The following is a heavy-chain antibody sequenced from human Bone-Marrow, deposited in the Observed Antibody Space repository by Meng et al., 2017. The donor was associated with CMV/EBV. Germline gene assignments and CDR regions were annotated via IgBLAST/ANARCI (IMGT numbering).Heavy chain of an antibody. CDR3: AKVHCSSTSCYLGSSWNQFDY. D-gene: IGHD2-2*01. V-gene: IGHV3-23*01. CDR1: SYA. Sequence: SYAMSWVRQAAGKGLEWVSAISGSGGSTYYADSVKGRFTISRDNSKNTLYLQMNSLRAEDTAVYYCAKVHCSSTSCYLGSSWNQFDYWGQGTLVTVSS. CDR2: ISGSGGST. J-gene: IGHJ4*02.